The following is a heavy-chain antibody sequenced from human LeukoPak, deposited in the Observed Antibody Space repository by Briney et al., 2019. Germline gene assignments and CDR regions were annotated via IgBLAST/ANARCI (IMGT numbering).Heavy chain of an antibody. CDR3: AKTAFAFGGANELDYFDY. D-gene: IGHD3-16*01. J-gene: IGHJ4*02. Sequence: PGGSLRLSCAASGFTFSSYGMHWVRQAPGKGLEWVAVISYDGSNKYYADSVKGRFTISRDNSKNTLYLQMNSLRAGDTAVYYCAKTAFAFGGANELDYFDYWGQGTLVTVSS. V-gene: IGHV3-30*18. CDR2: ISYDGSNK. CDR1: GFTFSSYG.